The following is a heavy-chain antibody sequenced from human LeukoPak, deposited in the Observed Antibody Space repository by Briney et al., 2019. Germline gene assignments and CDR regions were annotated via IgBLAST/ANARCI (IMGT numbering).Heavy chain of an antibody. Sequence: ASVKVSCKASGYTFTNFAISWVRQAPGQGLEWMGWISAYNGNTYYAQKLQGRVTMTTDTSTSTVYMELRSLRSDDTAVYYCARMDNIAARHVDYWGQGTLVTVSS. CDR3: ARMDNIAARHVDY. CDR1: GYTFTNFA. V-gene: IGHV1-18*01. J-gene: IGHJ4*01. CDR2: ISAYNGNT. D-gene: IGHD6-6*01.